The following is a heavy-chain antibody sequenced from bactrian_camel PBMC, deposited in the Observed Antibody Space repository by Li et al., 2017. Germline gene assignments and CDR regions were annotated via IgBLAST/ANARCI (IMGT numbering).Heavy chain of an antibody. Sequence: HVQLVESGGDSVQAGGSLKLSCVVSGFEYPSGCLGWFRKAPKKNREGVASIDNAGSTKYLAAVEGRFTISPGNATNTVSLQMNSLKPEDTAMYYCAADRMACLRPSVQVAAYNYWGQGTQVTVS. J-gene: IGHJ4*01. V-gene: IGHV3S53*01. CDR1: GFEYPSGC. CDR2: IDNAGST. CDR3: AADRMACLRPSVQVAAYNY.